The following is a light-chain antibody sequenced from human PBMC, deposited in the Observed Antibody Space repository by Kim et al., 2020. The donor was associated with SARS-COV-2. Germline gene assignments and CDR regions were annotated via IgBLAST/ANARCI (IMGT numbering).Light chain of an antibody. CDR2: GKN. Sequence: ALGQTVMITCQGDSLRNYYASWYQQKPGQAPVVVIYGKNNRPSGIPDRFSGSNSGNTASLTITGAQAEDEADYYCNSRDSTTDDLVFGGGTQLTVL. CDR3: NSRDSTTDDLV. J-gene: IGLJ2*01. CDR1: SLRNYY. V-gene: IGLV3-19*01.